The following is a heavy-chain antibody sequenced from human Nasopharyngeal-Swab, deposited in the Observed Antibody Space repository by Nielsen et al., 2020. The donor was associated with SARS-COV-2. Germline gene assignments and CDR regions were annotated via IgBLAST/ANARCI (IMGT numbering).Heavy chain of an antibody. D-gene: IGHD1-26*01. CDR1: GYSFIIYY. Sequence: ASVKVSCKTSGYSFIIYYMHWVRQAPGQGLEWTGVINPRGGSTSYAQKFQGRVAMTRDTSTSTVYMEVSSLRSEDTAVYYCAREDIVGANFDYWGQGTLVTVSS. V-gene: IGHV1-46*01. CDR2: INPRGGST. CDR3: AREDIVGANFDY. J-gene: IGHJ4*02.